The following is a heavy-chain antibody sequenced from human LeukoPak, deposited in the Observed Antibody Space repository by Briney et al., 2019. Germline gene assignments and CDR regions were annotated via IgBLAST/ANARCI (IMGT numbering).Heavy chain of an antibody. Sequence: SETLSLTCSVSIGSISSSKWWSWVRPSPVKGLEWIGEIYLYGTTNYNPSFTSRVTMSVDRSRNQFSLKLTSVTAADTAVYYCARQKWEQQGRDYYFNGLDVWGSGTTVIVSS. D-gene: IGHD1/OR15-1a*01. V-gene: IGHV4-4*02. CDR3: ARQKWEQQGRDYYFNGLDV. J-gene: IGHJ6*04. CDR1: IGSISSSKW. CDR2: IYLYGTT.